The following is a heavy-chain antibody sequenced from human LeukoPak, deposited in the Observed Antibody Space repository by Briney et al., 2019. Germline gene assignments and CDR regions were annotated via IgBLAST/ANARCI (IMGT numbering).Heavy chain of an antibody. CDR1: GGSISSSSYY. J-gene: IGHJ3*02. CDR2: IYYSGST. Sequence: SETLSLTCTVSGGSISSSSYYWGWIRQPPGKGLEWIGSIYYSGSTYYNPSLKSRVTISVDTSKNQFSLKLSSVTAADTAVYYCATESNYDILTGYSPGAFDIWGQGTMVTVSS. D-gene: IGHD3-9*01. V-gene: IGHV4-39*07. CDR3: ATESNYDILTGYSPGAFDI.